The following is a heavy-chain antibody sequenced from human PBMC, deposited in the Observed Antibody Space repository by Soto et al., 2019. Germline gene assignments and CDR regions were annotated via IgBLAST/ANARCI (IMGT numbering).Heavy chain of an antibody. D-gene: IGHD3-16*01. V-gene: IGHV3-23*01. J-gene: IGHJ4*02. Sequence: EVQLLESGGGLVQPGGSLRLSCVGSGFSFHNYGMSWVRQAPGKGLEWVSAIKSDGSNTYYAASVKDRFTISRDNSKNTLYLQLNSLRAEDTAVYYCAQLGLMTFSHKYYFNHWGRGTLVTVSS. CDR1: GFSFHNYG. CDR2: IKSDGSNT. CDR3: AQLGLMTFSHKYYFNH.